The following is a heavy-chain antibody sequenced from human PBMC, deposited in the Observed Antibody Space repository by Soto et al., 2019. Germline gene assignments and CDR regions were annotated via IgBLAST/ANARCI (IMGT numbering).Heavy chain of an antibody. V-gene: IGHV3-30-3*01. CDR1: GFTFSSYA. J-gene: IGHJ6*02. Sequence: QVQLVESGGGVVQPGRSLRLSCAASGFTFSSYAMHWGRQAPGKGLEWVAAISYDESNKYSADSVKGRFTISRDNSKNTLYLQMTSMRAEDTAVYYWARDGGTGYSYGRKYDYYGMDVWGQGTTVTVSS. D-gene: IGHD5-18*01. CDR2: ISYDESNK. CDR3: ARDGGTGYSYGRKYDYYGMDV.